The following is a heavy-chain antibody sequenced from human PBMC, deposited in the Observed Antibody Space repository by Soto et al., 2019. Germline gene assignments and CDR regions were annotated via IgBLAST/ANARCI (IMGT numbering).Heavy chain of an antibody. Sequence: QLQLQESGPGLVKPAETLSLKCAVSGGSVSSGNYFWGWIRQPPGKGLEWIGNIYYNGDTYYSPSLKSRVTLSVDTAQNPFSVRLTSVTAADTAVYYCARRLIDTWNQGHAFDFWGQGTLVTVSS. CDR2: IYYNGDT. J-gene: IGHJ3*01. CDR1: GGSVSSGNYF. V-gene: IGHV4-39*01. D-gene: IGHD1-20*01. CDR3: ARRLIDTWNQGHAFDF.